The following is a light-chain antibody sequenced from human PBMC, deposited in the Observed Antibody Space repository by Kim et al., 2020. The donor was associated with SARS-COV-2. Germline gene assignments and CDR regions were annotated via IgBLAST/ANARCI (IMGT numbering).Light chain of an antibody. V-gene: IGLV2-14*03. CDR1: SSNVGGYNY. Sequence: QSALTQPASVSGSPGQSITISCTGTSSNVGGYNYVSWYQQHPGKAPKLMIYDVGTRPSGVSDRFSGSKSGNTASLTISGLQTEHEADYYCSSYTTTTTRVFGGGTQLTVL. CDR3: SSYTTTTTRV. CDR2: DVG. J-gene: IGLJ3*02.